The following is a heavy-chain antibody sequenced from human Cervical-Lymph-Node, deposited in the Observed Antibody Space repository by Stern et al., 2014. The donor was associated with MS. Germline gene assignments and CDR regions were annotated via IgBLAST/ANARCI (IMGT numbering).Heavy chain of an antibody. CDR2: IYWDDDK. D-gene: IGHD5-24*01. Sequence: SGPTLVKPTQTLTLTCTFSGFSLTTSGVGVGWIRQSPGKALEWLAVIYWDDDKRYGPSLESRLTITKDTSKNQVVLTMTNMDPVDTATYYCAQRIAAPTKNYFDFWGQGTLVTVS. CDR3: AQRIAAPTKNYFDF. V-gene: IGHV2-5*05. CDR1: GFSLTTSGVG. J-gene: IGHJ4*02.